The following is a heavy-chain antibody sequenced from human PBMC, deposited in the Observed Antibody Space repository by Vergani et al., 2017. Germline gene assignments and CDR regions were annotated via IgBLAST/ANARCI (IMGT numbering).Heavy chain of an antibody. V-gene: IGHV4-39*01. CDR1: ADSISSGSYY. CDR2: IYYSGLT. Sequence: QVQLQESGPRLVKPSETLSLICSVSADSISSGSYYWGWIRQPPRKSLEWIGSIYYSGLTYYNPSLKSRVAISVDTSKNQFSLKVTSVTAADTAVYFCARQRPGSGWSPGDFDDWGQGILVTVSS. D-gene: IGHD6-19*01. J-gene: IGHJ4*02. CDR3: ARQRPGSGWSPGDFDD.